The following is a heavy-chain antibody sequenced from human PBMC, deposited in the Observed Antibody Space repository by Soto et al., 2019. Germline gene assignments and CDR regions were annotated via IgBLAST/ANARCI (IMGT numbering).Heavy chain of an antibody. D-gene: IGHD4-17*01. V-gene: IGHV4-59*12. CDR3: ARDRPDMVTDYHPMFDL. CDR1: GGSISSYY. Sequence: ASETLSLTCTVSGGSISSYYWSWIRQPPGKGLEWIGYIYYSGSTNYNPSLKSRVTISVDTSKNQFSLKLSSVTAEDTAVYYCARDRPDMVTDYHPMFDLWGQGALVTVSS. CDR2: IYYSGST. J-gene: IGHJ5*02.